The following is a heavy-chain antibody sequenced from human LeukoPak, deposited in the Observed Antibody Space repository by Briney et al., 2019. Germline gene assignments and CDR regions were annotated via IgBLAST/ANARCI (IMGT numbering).Heavy chain of an antibody. CDR3: ARRSYDFWSGYCFDY. V-gene: IGHV5-51*01. CDR2: IYPGDSDT. D-gene: IGHD3-3*01. CDR1: GYSFTSYW. J-gene: IGHJ4*02. Sequence: GESLKISCQGSGYSFTSYWIGWVRQMPGKGLEWMGIIYPGDSDTGYSPSFQGQVTISADKSISTAYLQWSSLKASDTAMYYCARRSYDFWSGYCFDYWGQGTLVTVSS.